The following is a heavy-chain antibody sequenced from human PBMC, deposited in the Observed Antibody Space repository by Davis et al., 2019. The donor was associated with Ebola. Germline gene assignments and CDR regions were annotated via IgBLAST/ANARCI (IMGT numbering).Heavy chain of an antibody. CDR2: ITWNSGSI. CDR1: GFTFSSYW. J-gene: IGHJ4*02. V-gene: IGHV3-9*01. Sequence: GGSLRLSCAASGFTFSSYWMHWVRQAPGKGLEWVSGITWNSGSIGYADSVKGRFTISRDNAKNSLYLQMNSLRAEDTALYYCAKGHYGGNSGNFDYWGQGTLVTVSS. D-gene: IGHD4-23*01. CDR3: AKGHYGGNSGNFDY.